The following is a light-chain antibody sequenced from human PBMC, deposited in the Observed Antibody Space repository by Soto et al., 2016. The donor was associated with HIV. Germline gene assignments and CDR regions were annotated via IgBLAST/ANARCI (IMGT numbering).Light chain of an antibody. CDR3: ILSRHLPR. CDR1: QSLVHSDGNTY. J-gene: IGKJ2*03. V-gene: IGKV2-30*02. Sequence: DVVMTQSPLSLPVTLGQPASISCRSSQSLVHSDGNTYLNWFQQRPGQSPRRLIYKVSNRDSGVPDRFSGSGSGTDFTLEISRVEAEDIGVYYCILSRHLPRFGPGTKLEIK. CDR2: KVS.